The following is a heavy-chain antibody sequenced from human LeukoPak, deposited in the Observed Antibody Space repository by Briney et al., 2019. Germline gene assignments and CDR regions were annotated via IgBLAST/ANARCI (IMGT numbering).Heavy chain of an antibody. J-gene: IGHJ4*02. CDR1: GFTFSSYE. Sequence: GGSLRLSCAASGFTFSSYEMNWVRQAPGKGLEWVSYISSSGSTIYYADSVKGRFTISRDNAKNSLYLQMNSLRAEDTAVYYCVKDFGNRVATVDCWGQGTLVTVSS. CDR2: ISSSGSTI. CDR3: VKDFGNRVATVDC. V-gene: IGHV3-48*03. D-gene: IGHD5-12*01.